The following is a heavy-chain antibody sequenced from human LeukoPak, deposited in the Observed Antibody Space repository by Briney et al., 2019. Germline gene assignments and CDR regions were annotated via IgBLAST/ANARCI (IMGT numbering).Heavy chain of an antibody. V-gene: IGHV3-23*01. CDR2: ISSRGGST. J-gene: IGHJ4*02. D-gene: IGHD4-17*01. CDR1: GFTFSSYA. Sequence: GGSLRLSCAASGFTFSSYALSWVRQAPGKGLEWVSAISSRGGSTYYADSVKGRSTISRDNSKNTLYLQMNSLRAEDTAVYYCAKGAYGDYDYWGQGTLVTVSS. CDR3: AKGAYGDYDY.